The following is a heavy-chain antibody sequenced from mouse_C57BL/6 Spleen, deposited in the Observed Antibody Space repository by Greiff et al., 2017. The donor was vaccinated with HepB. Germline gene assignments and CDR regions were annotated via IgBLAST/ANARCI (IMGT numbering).Heavy chain of an antibody. J-gene: IGHJ1*03. Sequence: QVTLKESGPGILQPSQTLSLTCSFSGFSLSTFGMGVGWIRQPSGKGLEWLAHIWWDDDKYYNPALKSRLTISKDTSKNQVFLKIANVDTADTATYYCARISYYGSSPNWYFDVWGTGTTVTVSS. CDR1: GFSLSTFGMG. CDR2: IWWDDDK. V-gene: IGHV8-8*01. CDR3: ARISYYGSSPNWYFDV. D-gene: IGHD1-1*01.